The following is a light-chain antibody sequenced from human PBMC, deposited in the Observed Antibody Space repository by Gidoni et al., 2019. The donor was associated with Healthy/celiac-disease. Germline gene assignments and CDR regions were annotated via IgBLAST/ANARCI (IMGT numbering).Light chain of an antibody. CDR1: QSVSSSY. Sequence: EIVLTQSPGTLSLSPGARSTLSSSTSQSVSSSYLAWYQQKPGQAPRLLIDGASSRATGIPDRFSGSGSGTDFTLTISRLEPEDFAVYYCQQYGSSPRTFGQGTKLEIK. CDR2: GAS. J-gene: IGKJ2*01. CDR3: QQYGSSPRT. V-gene: IGKV3-20*01.